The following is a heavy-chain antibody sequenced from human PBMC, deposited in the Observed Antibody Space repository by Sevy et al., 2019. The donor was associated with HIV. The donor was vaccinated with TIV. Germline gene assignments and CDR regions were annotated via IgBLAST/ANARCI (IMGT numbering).Heavy chain of an antibody. J-gene: IGHJ6*02. D-gene: IGHD5-12*01. V-gene: IGHV3-11*04. Sequence: GGSLRLSCAASGFIFSDYNYMIWIRQSPGKGLEWISYISSSGTKYYRESVKGRFTVSRENAKNSFYLQMNSLRAGDTAVYYCARSGGYSDYGMDVWGQGTTVTVSS. CDR3: ARSGGYSDYGMDV. CDR1: GFIFSDYNY. CDR2: ISSSGTK.